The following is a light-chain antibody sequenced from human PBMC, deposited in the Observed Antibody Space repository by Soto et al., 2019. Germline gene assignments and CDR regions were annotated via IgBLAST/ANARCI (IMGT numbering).Light chain of an antibody. CDR1: SSDIGRYKF. CDR3: SSSTNTNTLVI. CDR2: EGT. Sequence: QSVLTQPASVSGSPGQSITISCTGTSSDIGRYKFVSWFQQHPGKAPKLMIFEGTNRPSGSSNRFSGSKSGNTASLTISGLQAEDEAIYFCSSSTNTNTLVIFGGGTKLTVL. V-gene: IGLV2-14*01. J-gene: IGLJ2*01.